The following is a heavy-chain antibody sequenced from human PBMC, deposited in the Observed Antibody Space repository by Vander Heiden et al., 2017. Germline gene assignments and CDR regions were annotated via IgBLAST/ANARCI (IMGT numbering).Heavy chain of an antibody. D-gene: IGHD2-8*01. J-gene: IGHJ5*02. CDR2: IDPTDGST. CDR1: GYTFTSYY. Sequence: QVELVQSGPEVKKPGASVRVSCKASGYTFTSYYIHWMRQAPRQGPEWMGVIDPTDGSTSYAQKLQGRATMTRDTSTSTVYMELSSLRYEDTAIYYCARDLGRQQLVLGWFDPWGQGTLVTVSS. CDR3: ARDLGRQQLVLGWFDP. V-gene: IGHV1-46*04.